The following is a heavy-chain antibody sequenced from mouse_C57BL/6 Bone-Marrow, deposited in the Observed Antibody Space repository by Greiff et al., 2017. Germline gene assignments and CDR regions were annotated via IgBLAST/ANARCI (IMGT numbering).Heavy chain of an antibody. CDR3: ARWRYYGNYGDFDY. D-gene: IGHD2-1*01. V-gene: IGHV1-26*01. Sequence: VQLQQSGPELVKPGASVKISCKASGYTFTDYYMNWVKQSHGKSLEWIGDINPNNGGTSYNQKFKGKATLTVDKSSSTAYIELRRLTSEDSAVYDGARWRYYGNYGDFDYWGQGTTLTVSS. CDR1: GYTFTDYY. J-gene: IGHJ2*01. CDR2: INPNNGGT.